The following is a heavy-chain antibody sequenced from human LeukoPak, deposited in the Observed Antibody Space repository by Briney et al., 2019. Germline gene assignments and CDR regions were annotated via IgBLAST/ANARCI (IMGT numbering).Heavy chain of an antibody. CDR2: ISGDGGST. V-gene: IGHV3-43*02. D-gene: IGHD2-15*01. J-gene: IGHJ6*03. Sequence: GGSLRLSCAASGFTFDDYAMHWVRQAPGKGLEWVALISGDGGSTYYADSVKGRFTISRENSKNSLYLQMNSPRTEDTALYYCAKDMSLGDVVAVAAGEYGYMDVWGKGTTVTVSS. CDR3: AKDMSLGDVVAVAAGEYGYMDV. CDR1: GFTFDDYA.